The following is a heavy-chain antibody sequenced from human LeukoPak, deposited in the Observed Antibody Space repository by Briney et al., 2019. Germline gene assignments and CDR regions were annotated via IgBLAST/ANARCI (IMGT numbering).Heavy chain of an antibody. CDR3: AKPGAT. J-gene: IGHJ5*02. CDR1: GGSFSGYY. V-gene: IGHV3-11*01. CDR2: ISSSSSTI. D-gene: IGHD1-14*01. Sequence: LSLTCAVYGGSFSGYYWSWVRQAPGKGLEWVSYISSSSSTIYYADSVKGRFTISRDNSKNTLYLQMNSLRAEDTAVYYCAKPGATWGQGTLVTVSS.